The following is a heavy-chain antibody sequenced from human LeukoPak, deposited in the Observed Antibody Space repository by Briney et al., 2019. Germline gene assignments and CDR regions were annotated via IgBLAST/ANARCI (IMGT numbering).Heavy chain of an antibody. D-gene: IGHD3-10*01. J-gene: IGHJ4*02. CDR3: ARDLELSIALYYFDY. V-gene: IGHV4-38-2*02. CDR1: GYSISSGYY. Sequence: SETLSLTCTVSGYSISSGYYWGWIRPPPGKGLEWIGSIYHSGSTYYNPSLKSRVTISVDTSKNQFSLKLSSVTAADTAVYYCARDLELSIALYYFDYWGQGTLVTVSS. CDR2: IYHSGST.